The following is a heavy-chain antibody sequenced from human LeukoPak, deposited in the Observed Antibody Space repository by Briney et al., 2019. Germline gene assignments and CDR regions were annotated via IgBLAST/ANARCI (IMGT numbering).Heavy chain of an antibody. CDR2: IYPADSDT. J-gene: IGHJ4*02. D-gene: IGHD2-2*01. CDR1: GYSFTSYR. Sequence: GESLKISCQGSGYSFTSYRIGWVRQMPGKGLEWMGIIYPADSDTRYSPSFQGQVTISADKSISTANLQWSSLKASDTAMYYCARSRYCTTTSCRHFDYWGQGTLVTVSS. CDR3: ARSRYCTTTSCRHFDY. V-gene: IGHV5-51*01.